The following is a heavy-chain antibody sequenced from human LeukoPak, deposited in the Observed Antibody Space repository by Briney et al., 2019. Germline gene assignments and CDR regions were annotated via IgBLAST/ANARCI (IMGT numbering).Heavy chain of an antibody. J-gene: IGHJ4*02. V-gene: IGHV3-33*01. D-gene: IGHD2-2*01. CDR3: ARDWVRYCTTTSCFRSGFDY. Sequence: GGSLRLSCAASGFTFSSYGMHWVRQAPGKGLEWVAVIWYDGSNKYYADSVKGRFTISRDNSKNTLYLQMNSLRAEDTAVYYCARDWVRYCTTTSCFRSGFDYWGRGTLVTVSS. CDR1: GFTFSSYG. CDR2: IWYDGSNK.